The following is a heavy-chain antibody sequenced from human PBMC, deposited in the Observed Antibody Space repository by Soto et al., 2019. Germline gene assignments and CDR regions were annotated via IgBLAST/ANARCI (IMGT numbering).Heavy chain of an antibody. V-gene: IGHV3-23*01. D-gene: IGHD1-7*01. CDR1: GFTFSVYA. Sequence: GGSLRLSCGASGFTFSVYAMTWVRQAPGKGLEWVSVISGNGGSTYYADSVKGRFTISRDNSKSTLHLQMNSLRAEDTAVYYCARTEGSWNYVRFDPWGQGTLVTVSS. J-gene: IGHJ5*02. CDR3: ARTEGSWNYVRFDP. CDR2: ISGNGGST.